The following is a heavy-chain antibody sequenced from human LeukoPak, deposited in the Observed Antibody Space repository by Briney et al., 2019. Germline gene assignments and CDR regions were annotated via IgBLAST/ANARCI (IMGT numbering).Heavy chain of an antibody. Sequence: PSETLSLTCTVSGYSISSGYYWGWIRQPPGKGLEWIGRIYHSGSTYYNPSLKSRVTISVDTSKNQFSLKLSSVTAADTAVYYCAAMVRGVNPPNWFDPWGQGTLVTVSS. CDR3: AAMVRGVNPPNWFDP. D-gene: IGHD3-10*01. V-gene: IGHV4-38-2*02. CDR2: IYHSGST. CDR1: GYSISSGYY. J-gene: IGHJ5*02.